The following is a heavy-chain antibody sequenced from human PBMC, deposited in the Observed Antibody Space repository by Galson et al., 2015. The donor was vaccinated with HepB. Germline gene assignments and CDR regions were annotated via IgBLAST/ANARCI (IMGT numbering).Heavy chain of an antibody. D-gene: IGHD4-17*01. CDR2: ISSNGGST. Sequence: SLRLSCAASGFTFSSYAMHWVRQAPGKGLEYVSAISSNGGSTYYADSVKGRFTISRDNSKNTLYLQMSSLRAEDTAVYYCVKNYGDYDMGDAFDIWGQGTMVTVSS. J-gene: IGHJ3*02. CDR3: VKNYGDYDMGDAFDI. V-gene: IGHV3-64D*06. CDR1: GFTFSSYA.